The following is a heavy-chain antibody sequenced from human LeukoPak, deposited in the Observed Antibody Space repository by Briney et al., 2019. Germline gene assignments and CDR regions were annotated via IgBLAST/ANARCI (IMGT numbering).Heavy chain of an antibody. J-gene: IGHJ4*02. CDR2: INHSGST. V-gene: IGHV4-34*01. CDR1: GGSFSGYY. D-gene: IGHD4-23*01. Sequence: PSETLSLTCAVYGGSFSGYYWSWIRQPPGKGLEWIGEINHSGSTNYNPSLKSRVTISVDTSKNQFSLKLSSVTAADTAVYYCARGRLRWSLDYWGQGTLVTVSS. CDR3: ARGRLRWSLDY.